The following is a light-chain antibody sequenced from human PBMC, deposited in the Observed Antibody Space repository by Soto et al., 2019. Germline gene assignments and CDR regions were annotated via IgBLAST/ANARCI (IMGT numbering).Light chain of an antibody. CDR3: CSYALIVV. CDR1: GSDIGASNL. Sequence: QSALTQPASVSGSPGQSITISCIGTGSDIGASNLVSWYQQHPGKVPKLIIYEGAKRPSGVSNRFSASKSAHTASLTISGLQPEDEAYYYCCSYALIVVFGGGTKLT. J-gene: IGLJ3*02. V-gene: IGLV2-23*01. CDR2: EGA.